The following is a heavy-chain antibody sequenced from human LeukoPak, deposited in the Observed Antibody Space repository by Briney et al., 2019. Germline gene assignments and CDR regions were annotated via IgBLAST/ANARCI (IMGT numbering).Heavy chain of an antibody. D-gene: IGHD6-19*01. CDR3: ARDSEPPGIAVAGPLDY. Sequence: SETLSLTCTVSGGSLSSYYWSWIRQPAGKGLEWIGRIYTSGSTNYNPSLKSRVTMSVDTSKNQFSLKLSSVTAADTAVYYCARDSEPPGIAVAGPLDYWGQGTLVTVSS. J-gene: IGHJ4*02. CDR1: GGSLSSYY. V-gene: IGHV4-4*07. CDR2: IYTSGST.